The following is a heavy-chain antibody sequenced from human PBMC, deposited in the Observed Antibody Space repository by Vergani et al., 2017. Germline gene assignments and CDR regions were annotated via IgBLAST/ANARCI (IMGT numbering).Heavy chain of an antibody. CDR2: IYTSGGT. V-gene: IGHV4-61*02. CDR1: GGSISSGSYY. J-gene: IGHJ6*03. D-gene: IGHD2-21*01. CDR3: ARAFYSYYYMDV. Sequence: QVQLQESGPGLVKPSQTLSLTCTVSGGSISSGSYYWSWIRQPAGKGLEWIGRIYTSGGTNYNPSLKSRVTMSVDTSKNQFSLKLSSVTAADTAVYYCARAFYSYYYMDVWGKGTTVTVSS.